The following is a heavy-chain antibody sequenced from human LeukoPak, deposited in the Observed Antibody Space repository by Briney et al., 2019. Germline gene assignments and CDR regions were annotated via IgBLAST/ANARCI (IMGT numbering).Heavy chain of an antibody. CDR2: IYHSGST. CDR1: GGSISSGGYS. CDR3: ARDPKYGSGSLGEDY. Sequence: SETLSLTCAVSGGSISSGGYSWSWIRQPPGKGLEWIGYIYHSGSTYYNPSLKSRVTISVDRSKNQFSLKLSSVTAADTAVYYCARDPKYGSGSLGEDYWGQGTLVTVSS. J-gene: IGHJ4*02. V-gene: IGHV4-30-2*01. D-gene: IGHD3-10*01.